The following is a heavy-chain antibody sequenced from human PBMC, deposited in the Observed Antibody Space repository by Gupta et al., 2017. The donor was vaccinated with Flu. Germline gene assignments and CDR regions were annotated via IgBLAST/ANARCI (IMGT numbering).Heavy chain of an antibody. J-gene: IGHJ4*02. CDR1: GFTFSSYG. V-gene: IGHV3-30*18. CDR2: ISYDGSNK. D-gene: IGHD4-17*01. CDR3: AKVQTTTVTTFGYDVDY. Sequence: QVQLVESGGGVVQPGRSLRLSCAASGFTFSSYGMPWVRQAPGKGLEWVAVISYDGSNKYYADSVKGRFTISRDNSKNTLYLQMNSLRAEDTAVYYCAKVQTTTVTTFGYDVDYWGQGTLVTGSS.